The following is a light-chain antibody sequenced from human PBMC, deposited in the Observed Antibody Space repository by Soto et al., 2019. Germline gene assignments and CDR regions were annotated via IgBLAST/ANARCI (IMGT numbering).Light chain of an antibody. CDR3: QQYYSYPRT. CDR2: AAP. J-gene: IGKJ1*01. V-gene: IGKV1-8*01. Sequence: AIRMTQPPSSFSASTGDRFTITCRASQGISSYLAWYQQKPGKAPKLLIYAAPTLQSGVPSRFSCSGSGTDFTLTISCLQSEDFATYYCQQYYSYPRTFGQGTKVDIK. CDR1: QGISSY.